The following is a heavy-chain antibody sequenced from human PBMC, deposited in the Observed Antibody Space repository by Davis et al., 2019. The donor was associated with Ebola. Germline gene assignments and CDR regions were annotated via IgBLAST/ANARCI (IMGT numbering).Heavy chain of an antibody. J-gene: IGHJ5*02. CDR3: ARAIGTYSGWFDP. V-gene: IGHV4-34*01. Sequence: PSETLSLTCAVYGGSFSGYFWNWIRQPPRKGLEWIGEINDRGNTNYNPSLKSRVTISVDKSKNQFSPNLTSVTAADTAVYYCARAIGTYSGWFDPWGQGNLVTVSS. CDR1: GGSFSGYF. D-gene: IGHD3-10*01. CDR2: INDRGNT.